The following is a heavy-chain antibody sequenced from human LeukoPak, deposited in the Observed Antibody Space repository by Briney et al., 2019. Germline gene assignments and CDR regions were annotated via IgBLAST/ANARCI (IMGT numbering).Heavy chain of an antibody. Sequence: ASVKVSCKASGYTFTSYYMHWVRQAPGQGLEWMGIINPSGGSTSYAQKFQGRVTMTRDTSISTAYMELSRLRSEDTAVYYCARGLLSFMRSDYSNYWDNWFDPWGQGTLVTVSS. CDR3: ARGLLSFMRSDYSNYWDNWFDP. CDR1: GYTFTSYY. D-gene: IGHD4-11*01. CDR2: INPSGGST. V-gene: IGHV1-46*01. J-gene: IGHJ5*02.